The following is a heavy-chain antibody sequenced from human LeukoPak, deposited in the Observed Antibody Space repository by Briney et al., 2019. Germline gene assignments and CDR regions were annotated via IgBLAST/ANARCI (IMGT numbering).Heavy chain of an antibody. Sequence: GGSLRLSCAASGFTFSSYEMNWVRQAPGEGLEWVSYISSSGTTIYYADSVKGRFTISRDNAKNSLYLQMNSLRAGDTAVYYCARRYCSSTSCLIDYWGQGTLVTVSS. V-gene: IGHV3-48*03. D-gene: IGHD2-2*01. J-gene: IGHJ4*02. CDR2: ISSSGTTI. CDR3: ARRYCSSTSCLIDY. CDR1: GFTFSSYE.